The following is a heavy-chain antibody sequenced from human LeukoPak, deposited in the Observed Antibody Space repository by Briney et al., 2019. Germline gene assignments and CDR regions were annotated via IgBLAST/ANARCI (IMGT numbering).Heavy chain of an antibody. J-gene: IGHJ4*02. V-gene: IGHV3-21*01. CDR3: ARDQRWLRSYFDY. CDR1: GFTFSSYS. Sequence: GGSLRLSCAASGFTFSSYSMNWIRQAPGKGLEWVSSISSSTSYIYYADSVKGRFTISKDNAKNSLYLQMNSLRAEDTAVYYCARDQRWLRSYFDYWGQGTLVTVSS. D-gene: IGHD5-12*01. CDR2: ISSSTSYI.